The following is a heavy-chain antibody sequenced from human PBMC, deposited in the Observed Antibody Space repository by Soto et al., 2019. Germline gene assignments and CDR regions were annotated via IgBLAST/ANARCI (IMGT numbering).Heavy chain of an antibody. V-gene: IGHV1-69*02. CDR2: IIPILGIA. Sequence: QVQLVQSGAEVKKPGSSVKVSCKASGGTFSSYTISWVRQAPGQGLEWMGRIIPILGIANYAQKFQGRVTITADKSTSTAYMELSSLRSEDTAVYYRAILNMAVAGPFDYWGQGTLVTVSS. D-gene: IGHD6-19*01. CDR1: GGTFSSYT. CDR3: AILNMAVAGPFDY. J-gene: IGHJ4*02.